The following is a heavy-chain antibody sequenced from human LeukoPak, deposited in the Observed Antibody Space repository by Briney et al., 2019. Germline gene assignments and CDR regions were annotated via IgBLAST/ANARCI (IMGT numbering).Heavy chain of an antibody. CDR1: GGSISSSSYY. CDR3: ARPKIGITGTYWFDP. D-gene: IGHD1-7*01. CDR2: IYYSGST. J-gene: IGHJ5*02. Sequence: PSETLSLTCTVSGGSISSSSYYWGWIRQPPGKGLEWIGSIYYSGSTYYNPSLKSRVTTSVDTSKNQFSLKLSSVTAADTAVYYCARPKIGITGTYWFDPWGQGTLVTVSS. V-gene: IGHV4-39*01.